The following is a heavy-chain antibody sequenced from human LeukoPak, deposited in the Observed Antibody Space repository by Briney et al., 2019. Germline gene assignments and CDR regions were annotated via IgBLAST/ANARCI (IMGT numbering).Heavy chain of an antibody. CDR3: ARGRGSGYYSPVAFFDY. V-gene: IGHV4-34*01. D-gene: IGHD3-22*01. J-gene: IGHJ4*02. CDR1: GGSFSGYY. CDR2: INHSGST. Sequence: SETLSLTCAVYGGSFSGYYWSWIRQPPGKGLEWIGEINHSGSTNYNPSLKSRVTISVDTSKNQFSLKLSSVIAADTAVYYCARGRGSGYYSPVAFFDYWGQGTLVTVSS.